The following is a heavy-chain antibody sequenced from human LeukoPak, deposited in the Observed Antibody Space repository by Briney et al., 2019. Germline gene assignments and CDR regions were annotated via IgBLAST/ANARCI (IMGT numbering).Heavy chain of an antibody. CDR1: EYTFTSYY. J-gene: IGHJ4*02. Sequence: ASVKVSCKASEYTFTSYYMHWVRQAPGQGLEWMGIINPSGGSTSYAQKFQGRVTMTRDTSTSTVYMELSSLRSEDTAVYYCARDGDFVDTAMVRMLLGYWGQGTLVTVSS. CDR2: INPSGGST. V-gene: IGHV1-46*01. CDR3: ARDGDFVDTAMVRMLLGY. D-gene: IGHD5-18*01.